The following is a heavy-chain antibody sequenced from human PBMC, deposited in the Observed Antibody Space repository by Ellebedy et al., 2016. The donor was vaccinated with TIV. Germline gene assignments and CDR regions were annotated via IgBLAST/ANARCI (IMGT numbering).Heavy chain of an antibody. D-gene: IGHD1-1*01. CDR1: GGSISSYY. V-gene: IGHV4-59*08. J-gene: IGHJ4*02. CDR3: ATYNMGRLDH. CDR2: IYYSGNT. Sequence: MPSETLSLTCTVSGGSISSYYWSWIRQPPGKGLEWIGYIYYSGNTNYNPSLKSRVSISVDTPKNHFSLRLRSVTAADTAVYYCATYNMGRLDHWGQGTLVTVSS.